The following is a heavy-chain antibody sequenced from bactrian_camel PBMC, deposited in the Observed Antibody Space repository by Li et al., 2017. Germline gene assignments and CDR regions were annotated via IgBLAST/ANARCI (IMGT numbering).Heavy chain of an antibody. Sequence: VQLVESGGGLVQPGGSLRLSCAASGFTFRSLDMNWVRQAPGKGREGVAQTQTLYGSTDYADSVKGRFNISRDNAKNTLYLQMSNLKTEDAAIYYCAKNSGPTLMNRHYSGGYSYLGADFGYWGQGTQVTVS. J-gene: IGHJ6*01. CDR3: AKNSGPTLMNRHYSGGYSYLGADFGY. CDR1: GFTFRSLD. V-gene: IGHV3S1*01. CDR2: TQTLYGST. D-gene: IGHD2*01.